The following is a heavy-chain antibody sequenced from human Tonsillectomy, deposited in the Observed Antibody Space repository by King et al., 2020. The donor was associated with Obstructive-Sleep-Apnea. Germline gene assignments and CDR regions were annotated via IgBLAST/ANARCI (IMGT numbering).Heavy chain of an antibody. CDR2: ITWNSGTI. D-gene: IGHD2-15*01. Sequence: VQLVESGGGLVQPGRSLRLSCAASGFTFDDYAMHWVRQAPGKGLEWVSGITWNSGTIGYADSVKGRFTISRDNAKNSLYLQMNSLRAEDTALYYCAKAIQVVTATAALVYWGQGTLVTVPS. CDR1: GFTFDDYA. V-gene: IGHV3-9*01. J-gene: IGHJ4*02. CDR3: AKAIQVVTATAALVY.